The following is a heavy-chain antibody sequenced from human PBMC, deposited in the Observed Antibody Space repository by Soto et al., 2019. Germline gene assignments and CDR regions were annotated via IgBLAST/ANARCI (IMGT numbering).Heavy chain of an antibody. J-gene: IGHJ2*01. D-gene: IGHD5-18*01. CDR1: GYSFTNYG. CDR3: ARAYRYGSDWFCGL. V-gene: IGHV1-18*04. Sequence: QVQLVQSGAEVRKPGASVKGSFTDCGYSFTNYGITWVRQSPGPGVEWMGWFSLKNGDTKYAQKVQGRVTMTTDTSTRTGDGELWHLIYDDTAVYYCARAYRYGSDWFCGLWGRSTLVTVSS. CDR2: FSLKNGDT.